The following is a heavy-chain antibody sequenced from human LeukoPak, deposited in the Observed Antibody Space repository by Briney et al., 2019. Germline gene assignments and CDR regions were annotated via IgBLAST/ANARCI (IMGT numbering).Heavy chain of an antibody. J-gene: IGHJ6*02. CDR3: TRDYSYAMAV. CDR2: INSDGSST. D-gene: IGHD2-21*01. CDR1: GFTFSSAW. V-gene: IGHV3-74*01. Sequence: GGSLRLSCAASGFTFSSAWMHWVRQTPGKGLVWDSRINSDGSSTNYADSVKGRFTISRDNAKNMVNLQMNSLRAEDTAIYYCTRDYSYAMAVWGQGTTVTVSS.